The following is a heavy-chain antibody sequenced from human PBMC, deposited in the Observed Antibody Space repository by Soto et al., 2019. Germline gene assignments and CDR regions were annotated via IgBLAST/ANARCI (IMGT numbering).Heavy chain of an antibody. CDR1: GFTFTSSA. J-gene: IGHJ4*02. CDR3: AARIVGATNQDY. CDR2: IVVGSGNT. Sequence: SVKVSCKASGFTFTSSAVQWVRQARGQRLEWIGWIVVGSGNTNYAQKFQERVTITRDMSTSTAYMELSSLRSEDTAVYYCAARIVGATNQDYWGQGTLVTVSS. V-gene: IGHV1-58*01. D-gene: IGHD1-26*01.